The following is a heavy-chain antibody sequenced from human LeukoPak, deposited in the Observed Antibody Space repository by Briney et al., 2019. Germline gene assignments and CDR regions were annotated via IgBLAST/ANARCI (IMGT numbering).Heavy chain of an antibody. CDR1: GFTFSSHG. D-gene: IGHD6-13*01. V-gene: IGHV3-33*01. Sequence: GGSLRLSCAAPGFTFSSHGMHWVRQAPGNGLEWVAVIWYDGSNKYYADSVKGRFTISRDNSKNTLYLQLNSMRAEDTAGYYCARDAVYSSSWQYYWGQGTLVTVSS. CDR3: ARDAVYSSSWQYY. J-gene: IGHJ4*02. CDR2: IWYDGSNK.